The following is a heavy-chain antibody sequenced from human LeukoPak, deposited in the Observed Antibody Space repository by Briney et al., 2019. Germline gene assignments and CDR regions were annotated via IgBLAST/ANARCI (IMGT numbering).Heavy chain of an antibody. D-gene: IGHD6-19*01. CDR1: GYTFTSYY. CDR3: ARDLREISSGGPLGWYFDL. V-gene: IGHV1-46*01. CDR2: INPSGGST. Sequence: GASVKVSCKASGYTFTSYYMHWVRQAPGQGLEWMGIINPSGGSTSYAQKFQGRVTMTRDTSTSTVYMELSSLRSEDTAVYYCARDLREISSGGPLGWYFDLWGRGTLVTVSS. J-gene: IGHJ2*01.